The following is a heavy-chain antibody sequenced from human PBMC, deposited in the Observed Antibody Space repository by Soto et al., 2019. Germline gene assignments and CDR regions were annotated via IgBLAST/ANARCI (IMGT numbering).Heavy chain of an antibody. D-gene: IGHD1-26*01. CDR2: IKPSSGST. CDR1: GYTFTNFY. J-gene: IGHJ3*01. Sequence: ASVKVSCKTSGYTFTNFYVHWVRQAPGQGLEWMGIIKPSSGSTNYAQKFQGRVTITRDTSTSTDYLEVRSLRSDDTAVYYCARDLRVGANSDACDVWGQGTMVTVSS. CDR3: ARDLRVGANSDACDV. V-gene: IGHV1-46*01.